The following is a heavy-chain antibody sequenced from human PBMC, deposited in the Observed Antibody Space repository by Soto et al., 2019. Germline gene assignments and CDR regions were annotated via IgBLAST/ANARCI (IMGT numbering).Heavy chain of an antibody. CDR2: IYSGGST. V-gene: IGHV3-66*01. CDR1: GFTVSSNY. Sequence: EVQLVESGGGLVQPGGSLRLSCAASGFTVSSNYMSWVRQAPGKGLEWVSVIYSGGSTDYADSVKGRFTISRDNSKNTLYLQMTSLRAEDTAVYYCAREDYDYYYMDVWGKGTTVTVSS. J-gene: IGHJ6*03. CDR3: AREDYDYYYMDV.